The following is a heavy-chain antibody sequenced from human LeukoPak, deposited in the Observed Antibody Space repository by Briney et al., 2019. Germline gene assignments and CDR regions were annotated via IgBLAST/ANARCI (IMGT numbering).Heavy chain of an antibody. J-gene: IGHJ4*02. CDR1: GFTFSSYA. CDR2: ISYDGSNK. Sequence: GGSLRLSCAASGFTFSSYAMHWVRQAPGKGLEWVAVISYDGSNKYYADSVKGRFTISRDNSKNTLYLQMNSLRAEDTAVYYCAREDIVIVPAAFDYWGQGTLVTVSS. CDR3: AREDIVIVPAAFDY. V-gene: IGHV3-30-3*01. D-gene: IGHD2-2*01.